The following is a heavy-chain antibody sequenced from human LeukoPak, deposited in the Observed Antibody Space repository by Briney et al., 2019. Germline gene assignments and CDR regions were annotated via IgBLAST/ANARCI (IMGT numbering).Heavy chain of an antibody. J-gene: IGHJ4*02. CDR2: IHSDGRVT. V-gene: IGHV3-74*01. D-gene: IGHD5-24*01. CDR1: GFSFNNYW. CDR3: ARAQDTYNSLYFDY. Sequence: GGSLRLSCAGSGFSFNNYWMHWVRQAPGKGLVWVSRIHSDGRVTTYADSVKGRFTISKDSARNTLYLQMNTLRVEDTAVYYCARAQDTYNSLYFDYWGQGALVTVSS.